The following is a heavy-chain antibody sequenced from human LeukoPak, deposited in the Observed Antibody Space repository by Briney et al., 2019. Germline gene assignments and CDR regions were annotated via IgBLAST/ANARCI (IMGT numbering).Heavy chain of an antibody. CDR2: ISSSSSYI. CDR1: GFTVSSNY. CDR3: ARDLSPRFLLWFGEFYDAFDI. V-gene: IGHV3-21*01. J-gene: IGHJ3*02. D-gene: IGHD3-10*01. Sequence: GGSLRLSCAASGFTVSSNYMNWVRQAPGKGLEWVSSISSSSSYIYYADSVKGRFTISRDNAKNSLYLQMNSLRAEDTAVYYCARDLSPRFLLWFGEFYDAFDIWGQGTMVTVSS.